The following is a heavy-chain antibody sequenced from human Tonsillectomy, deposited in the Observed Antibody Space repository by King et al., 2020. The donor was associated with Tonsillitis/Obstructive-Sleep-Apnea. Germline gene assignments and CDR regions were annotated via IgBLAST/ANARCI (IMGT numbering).Heavy chain of an antibody. V-gene: IGHV4-59*01. Sequence: QVQLQESGPGLVKPSETLSLTCTVSGGSISSYYWSWIRQPPGKGLEWIGYIYYSGSANYNPSLKSRVTMSVDRPKNQFSLTLSSVTAADTAVYYCARDMVLEAGGDAFDIWGQGTMVTVSS. CDR3: ARDMVLEAGGDAFDI. J-gene: IGHJ3*02. CDR2: IYYSGSA. CDR1: GGSISSYY. D-gene: IGHD2-8*01.